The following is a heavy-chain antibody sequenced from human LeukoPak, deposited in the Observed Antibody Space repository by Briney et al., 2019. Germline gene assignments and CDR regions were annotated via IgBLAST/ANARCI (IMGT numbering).Heavy chain of an antibody. V-gene: IGHV1-46*03. D-gene: IGHD3-10*01. CDR1: GYTCTSYY. CDR2: INPSGGST. Sequence: ASVKVSCKASGYTCTSYYMNWGRQAPGQGHEGMGVINPSGGSTSYAQQFQVRLTMTRDTSTSTVYMELSSLRSEDTAVYYCARDFKVTMVRGVENYYYMDVWGKGTTATVSS. J-gene: IGHJ6*03. CDR3: ARDFKVTMVRGVENYYYMDV.